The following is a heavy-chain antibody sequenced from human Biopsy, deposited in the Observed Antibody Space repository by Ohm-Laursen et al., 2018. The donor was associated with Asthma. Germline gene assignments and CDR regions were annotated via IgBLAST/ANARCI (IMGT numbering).Heavy chain of an antibody. CDR3: ASTVNRAFGGYEWAAVFDY. CDR2: THYSGST. CDR1: GASIRGSGSY. V-gene: IGHV4-39*01. D-gene: IGHD5-12*01. Sequence: SDTLSLTCTVSGASIRGSGSYWAWIRQAPGKGPEWIGNTHYSGSTFYKPSLRSRLTMSLATSTYQFSLSLRSVTATDTAVYYCASTVNRAFGGYEWAAVFDYWGQGILVTVSS. J-gene: IGHJ4*02.